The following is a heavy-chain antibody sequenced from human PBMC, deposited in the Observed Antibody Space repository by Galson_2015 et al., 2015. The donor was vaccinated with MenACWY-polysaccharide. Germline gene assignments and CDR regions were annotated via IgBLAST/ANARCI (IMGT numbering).Heavy chain of an antibody. J-gene: IGHJ5*02. CDR3: AITPPFCSNGVCSTLGWFDP. Sequence: TLSLTCIVSGGSISSGDYYWNWIRQSPGKGLEWIGYIYYSGSTYYNPSPKSRVAISVDTSKNHFSLKLTSVTAADTAVYYCAITPPFCSNGVCSTLGWFDPWGQGTLLTVSS. CDR1: GGSISSGDYY. CDR2: IYYSGST. D-gene: IGHD2-8*01. V-gene: IGHV4-30-4*01.